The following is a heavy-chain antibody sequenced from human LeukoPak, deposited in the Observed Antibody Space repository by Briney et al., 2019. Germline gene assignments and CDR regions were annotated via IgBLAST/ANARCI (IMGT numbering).Heavy chain of an antibody. CDR1: GGSISSSSYY. Sequence: SETLSLTCTVSGGSISSSSYYWGWIRQPAGKGLEWIGSIYYSGSTYYNPSLKSRVTISVDTFKNQFSLKLSSVTAADTAVYYSASLGPLVPAAIRAFDIWGQGTMVTVSS. CDR3: ASLGPLVPAAIRAFDI. D-gene: IGHD2-2*02. J-gene: IGHJ3*02. CDR2: IYYSGST. V-gene: IGHV4-39*01.